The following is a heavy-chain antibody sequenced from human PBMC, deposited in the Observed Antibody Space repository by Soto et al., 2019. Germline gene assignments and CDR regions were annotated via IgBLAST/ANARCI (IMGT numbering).Heavy chain of an antibody. V-gene: IGHV5-51*01. J-gene: IGHJ4*02. CDR2: IYPGDSET. CDR3: ARLLDSLGEPHYFDS. D-gene: IGHD3-16*01. CDR1: GYTFDSNW. Sequence: LGESLKISCQTAGYTFDSNWIGWVRQLPGKGLEWMGIIYPGDSETRYSPSFQGQVTFSVDRSFKTAYLQWRSLQASDTAMYYCARLLDSLGEPHYFDSWGQGTAVTVSS.